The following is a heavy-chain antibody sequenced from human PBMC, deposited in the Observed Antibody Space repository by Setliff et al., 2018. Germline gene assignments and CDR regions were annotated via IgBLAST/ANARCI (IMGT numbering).Heavy chain of an antibody. CDR2: ISGGGSRT. Sequence: PGGSLRLSCAASGFTFSSYAMNWVRQAPGKGLEWVSFISGGGSRTYYADSVKGRFTISRDNAKNSLYLQMNSLGAEDTAVYFCARSPANGGHDAFDVWGQGTMVTVSS. D-gene: IGHD6-25*01. V-gene: IGHV3-21*06. CDR3: ARSPANGGHDAFDV. J-gene: IGHJ3*01. CDR1: GFTFSSYA.